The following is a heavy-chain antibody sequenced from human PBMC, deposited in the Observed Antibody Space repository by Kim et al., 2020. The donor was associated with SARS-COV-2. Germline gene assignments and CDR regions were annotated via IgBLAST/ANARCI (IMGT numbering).Heavy chain of an antibody. J-gene: IGHJ4*02. V-gene: IGHV3-15*01. CDR2: IRSKIHGGST. D-gene: IGHD2-21*01. CDR3: TTDCERIGGLCDGDTCYAASL. Sequence: GGSLRLSCAASGFTFNKVCLSWVRQAPGKGLEWVGRIRSKIHGGSTDYAAPVKVIFFIARDDSKDTLYLQMIGLTTEDPAVYYCTTDCERIGGLCDGDTCYAASLWGKGTLVTVS. CDR1: GFTFNKVC.